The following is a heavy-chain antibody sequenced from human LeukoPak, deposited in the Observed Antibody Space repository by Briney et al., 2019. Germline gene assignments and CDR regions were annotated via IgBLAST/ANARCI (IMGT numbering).Heavy chain of an antibody. V-gene: IGHV3-30*02. J-gene: IGHJ3*02. CDR2: IRYDGSSK. CDR1: GFTFSSYG. Sequence: TGGSLRLSCAASGFTFSSYGMHWVRQAPGKGLEWVAFIRYDGSSKYYADSVKGRFTISRDNSKNTLYLQMNSLRAEDAAVYYCAKGPAAGTAADLGDAFDIWGQGTMVTVSS. CDR3: AKGPAAGTAADLGDAFDI. D-gene: IGHD6-13*01.